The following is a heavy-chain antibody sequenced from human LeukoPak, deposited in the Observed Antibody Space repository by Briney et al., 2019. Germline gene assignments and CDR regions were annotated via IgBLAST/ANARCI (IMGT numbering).Heavy chain of an antibody. V-gene: IGHV4-59*01. CDR3: ARGRYGWLPFDY. CDR1: GGSISSYY. CDR2: IYYSGST. D-gene: IGHD3-16*01. J-gene: IGHJ4*02. Sequence: SETLSLTCTVSGGSISSYYWSWIRQPPGKGLEWIGYIYYSGSTNYNPSLKSRVTISVDTSKNQFTLKLSSVTAADTAVYYCARGRYGWLPFDYWGQRTLVTVSS.